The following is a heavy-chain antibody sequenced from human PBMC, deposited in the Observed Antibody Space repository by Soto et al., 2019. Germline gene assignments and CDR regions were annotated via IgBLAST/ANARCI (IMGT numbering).Heavy chain of an antibody. D-gene: IGHD3-16*01. Sequence: SVKVSCKASGGTFSSYAISWVRQAPGQGLEWMGGIIPIFGTANYAQKFQGRVTTTADESTSTAYMELSSLRSEDTAVYYCARVRGSYDYVWGSYHYWGQGTLVTVSS. J-gene: IGHJ4*02. CDR3: ARVRGSYDYVWGSYHY. V-gene: IGHV1-69*13. CDR2: IIPIFGTA. CDR1: GGTFSSYA.